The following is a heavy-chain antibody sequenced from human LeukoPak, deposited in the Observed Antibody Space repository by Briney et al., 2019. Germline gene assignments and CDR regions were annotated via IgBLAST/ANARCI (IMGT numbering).Heavy chain of an antibody. Sequence: PSETLSLTCAVYGGSFSGYYWSWIRQPPGKGLEWIGYIYYSGSTNYNPSLKSRVTISVDTSKNQFSLKLSSVTAADTAVYYCARKYYDYVWGSYRPNAFDIWGQGTMVTVSS. D-gene: IGHD3-16*02. V-gene: IGHV4-59*01. CDR1: GGSFSGYY. CDR2: IYYSGST. J-gene: IGHJ3*02. CDR3: ARKYYDYVWGSYRPNAFDI.